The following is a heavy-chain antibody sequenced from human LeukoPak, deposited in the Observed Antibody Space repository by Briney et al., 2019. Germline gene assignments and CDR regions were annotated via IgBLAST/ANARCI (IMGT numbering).Heavy chain of an antibody. CDR1: GGTFSSYA. J-gene: IGHJ3*02. CDR3: ARDGEYSSSSGAFDI. Sequence: GASVEVSCKASGGTFSSYAISWVRQAPGQGLEWMGGIIPIFGTANYAQKFQGRVTITTDESTSTAYMELSSLRSEDTAVYYCARDGEYSSSSGAFDIWGQGTMVTVSS. V-gene: IGHV1-69*05. CDR2: IIPIFGTA. D-gene: IGHD6-6*01.